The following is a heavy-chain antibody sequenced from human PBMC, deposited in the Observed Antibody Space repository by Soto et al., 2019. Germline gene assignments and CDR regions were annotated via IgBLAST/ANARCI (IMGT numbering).Heavy chain of an antibody. Sequence: SETLSLTCAVSGGSCSAYYWTWIRQPPGRGLEWIGEIDHSGSTNYNPSLEGRVTMSIDTAKNRFSLNVTSVTAADTAVYYCVRGLRYSGMDVWGQGTTVTVSS. CDR3: VRGLRYSGMDV. V-gene: IGHV4-34*01. CDR1: GGSCSAYY. CDR2: IDHSGST. J-gene: IGHJ6*02. D-gene: IGHD2-15*01.